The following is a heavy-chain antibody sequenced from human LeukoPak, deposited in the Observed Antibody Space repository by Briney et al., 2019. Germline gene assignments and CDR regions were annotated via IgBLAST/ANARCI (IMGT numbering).Heavy chain of an antibody. CDR3: ARHGSYGSDY. Sequence: SETLSLTCTVSGGSISSYYWSWIRQPPGKGLEWIGYIYYSGSTNYNPSLKSRVTISVDTSKNQFSLKLSSATAADTAVYYCARHGSYGSDYWGQGTLVTVSS. CDR1: GGSISSYY. V-gene: IGHV4-59*08. J-gene: IGHJ4*02. CDR2: IYYSGST. D-gene: IGHD1-26*01.